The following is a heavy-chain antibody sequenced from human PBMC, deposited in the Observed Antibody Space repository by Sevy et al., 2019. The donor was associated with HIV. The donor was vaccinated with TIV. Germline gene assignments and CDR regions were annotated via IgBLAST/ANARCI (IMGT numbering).Heavy chain of an antibody. CDR1: GFTFSNYW. V-gene: IGHV3-30*03. CDR2: ISHDGSNK. CDR3: ARDGDIVVVVGASALFDY. D-gene: IGHD2-15*01. Sequence: GGSLRLSCAASGFTFSNYWMSWVRQAPGKGLEWVAVISHDGSNKYYADSVKGRFTISRDNSKNTLYLQMNSLRAEDTAVYYCARDGDIVVVVGASALFDYWGQGILVTVSS. J-gene: IGHJ4*02.